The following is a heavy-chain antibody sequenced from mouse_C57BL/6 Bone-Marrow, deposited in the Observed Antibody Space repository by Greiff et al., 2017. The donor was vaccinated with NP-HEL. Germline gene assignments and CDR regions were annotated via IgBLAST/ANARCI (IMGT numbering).Heavy chain of an antibody. D-gene: IGHD1-1*01. CDR1: GFTFSSYT. CDR3: ARIYYYGSSPFAY. J-gene: IGHJ3*01. CDR2: ISGGGGNT. Sequence: EVQGVESGGGLVKPGGSLKLSCAASGFTFSSYTMSWVRQTPEKRLEWVATISGGGGNTYSPDSVKGRFTISRDNAKNTLYLQMSSLRSEDTALYYGARIYYYGSSPFAYWGQGTLVTVSA. V-gene: IGHV5-9*01.